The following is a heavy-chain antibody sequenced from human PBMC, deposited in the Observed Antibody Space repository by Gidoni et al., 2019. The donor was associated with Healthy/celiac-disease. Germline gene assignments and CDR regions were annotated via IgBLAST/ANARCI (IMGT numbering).Heavy chain of an antibody. D-gene: IGHD3-22*01. CDR2: ISYDGSNK. CDR3: ARGEDYYYDSTGRAGAFDI. V-gene: IGHV3-30*04. Sequence: QVQLVESGGGVVQTGRSLRLSCAASGFAFSSYAIHWVRQATGKGLEWVAVISYDGSNKYYADSVKGRFTSSRDNSKNTLYLQMNSLRAEDTAVYYCARGEDYYYDSTGRAGAFDIWGQGTMVTVSS. J-gene: IGHJ3*02. CDR1: GFAFSSYA.